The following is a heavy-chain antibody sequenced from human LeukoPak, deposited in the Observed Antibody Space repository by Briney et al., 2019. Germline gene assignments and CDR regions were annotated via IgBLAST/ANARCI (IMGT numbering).Heavy chain of an antibody. CDR3: ARDRPYSSGWYGVDAFDI. Sequence: ASVKVSCKASGYTFTGYYMHWVRQAPGQGLEWMGWINPNSGGTNYAQKLQGRVTMTTDTSTSTAYMELRSLGSDDTAVYYCARDRPYSSGWYGVDAFDIWGQGTMVTVSS. CDR1: GYTFTGYY. V-gene: IGHV1-2*02. D-gene: IGHD6-19*01. J-gene: IGHJ3*02. CDR2: INPNSGGT.